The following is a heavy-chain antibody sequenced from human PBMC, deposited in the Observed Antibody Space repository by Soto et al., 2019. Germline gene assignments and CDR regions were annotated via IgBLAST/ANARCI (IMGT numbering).Heavy chain of an antibody. Sequence: QVQLVQSGAEVKKPGASVKVSCKASGYTFTSYDINWVRQATGQGLEWMGWMNPNSGNTGYAQKFQGRVTMTRNTSRSTAYMELSSLRSEDTAVYYCARERASFYGMDVWGQGTTVTVSS. V-gene: IGHV1-8*01. CDR2: MNPNSGNT. J-gene: IGHJ6*02. CDR3: ARERASFYGMDV. CDR1: GYTFTSYD.